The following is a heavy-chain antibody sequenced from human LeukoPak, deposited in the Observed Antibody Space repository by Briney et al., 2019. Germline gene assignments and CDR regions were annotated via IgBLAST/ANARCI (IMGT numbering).Heavy chain of an antibody. CDR2: INHSGST. D-gene: IGHD5-18*01. Sequence: SETLSLTCTVSGGSISSYYWSWIRQPPGKGLEWIGEINHSGSTNYNPSLKSRVTISVDTSKNQFSLKLSSVTAADTAVYYCAVSPGYSYGYIDPWGQGTLVTVSS. CDR1: GGSISSYY. J-gene: IGHJ5*02. CDR3: AVSPGYSYGYIDP. V-gene: IGHV4-34*01.